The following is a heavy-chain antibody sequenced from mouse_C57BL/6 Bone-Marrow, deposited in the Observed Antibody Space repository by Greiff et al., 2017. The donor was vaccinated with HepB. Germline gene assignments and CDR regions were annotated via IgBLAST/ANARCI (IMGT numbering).Heavy chain of an antibody. Sequence: VQLQQSGAELVRPGASVTLSCKASGYTFTDYEMHWVKQTPVHGLEWIGAIDPETDGTAYNQKFKGKAILTADKSSSTAYMELRSLTSEDSAVYYCTWGVYYLYFDVWGTGTTVTVSS. V-gene: IGHV1-15*01. CDR2: IDPETDGT. CDR3: TWGVYYLYFDV. J-gene: IGHJ1*03. CDR1: GYTFTDYE.